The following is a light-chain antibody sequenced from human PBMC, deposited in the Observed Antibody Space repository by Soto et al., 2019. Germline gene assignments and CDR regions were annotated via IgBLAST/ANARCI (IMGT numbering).Light chain of an antibody. Sequence: DIQMTQSPSSLSASLGDRVTITCQASQDISNCLNWYQQKPGKAPKLLIYDASNLETGVPSRFSGSGSGTDFTFTINSLQTGDIATYYCQQYDQLPATFGGGTKVDSK. V-gene: IGKV1-33*01. CDR3: QQYDQLPAT. CDR2: DAS. J-gene: IGKJ4*01. CDR1: QDISNC.